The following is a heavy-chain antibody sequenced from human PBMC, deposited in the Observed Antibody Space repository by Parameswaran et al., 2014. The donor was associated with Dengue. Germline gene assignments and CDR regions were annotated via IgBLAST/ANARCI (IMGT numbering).Heavy chain of an antibody. V-gene: IGHV3-11*01. CDR2: ISSSGSTI. D-gene: IGHD2-15*01. J-gene: IGHJ6*02. Sequence: VRQMPGKGAGVGFSYISSSGSTIYYADSVKGRFTISRDNAKNSLYLQMNSLRAEDTAVYYCARDRLRYCSGGSCYDNYYYGMDVWGQGTTVTVSS. CDR3: ARDRLRYCSGGSCYDNYYYGMDV.